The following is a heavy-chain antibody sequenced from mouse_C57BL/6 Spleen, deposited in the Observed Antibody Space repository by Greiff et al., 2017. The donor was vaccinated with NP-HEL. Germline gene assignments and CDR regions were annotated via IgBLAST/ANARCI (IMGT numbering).Heavy chain of an antibody. CDR2: IHPNSGST. J-gene: IGHJ4*01. CDR3: ARSRSNYVSYAMDY. Sequence: QVQLKQPGAELVKPGASVKLSCKASGYTFTSYWMHWVKQRPGQGLEWIGMIHPNSGSTNYNEKFKSKATLTVDKSSSTAYMQLSSLTSEDSAVYYCARSRSNYVSYAMDYWGQGTSVTVSS. CDR1: GYTFTSYW. V-gene: IGHV1-64*01. D-gene: IGHD2-5*01.